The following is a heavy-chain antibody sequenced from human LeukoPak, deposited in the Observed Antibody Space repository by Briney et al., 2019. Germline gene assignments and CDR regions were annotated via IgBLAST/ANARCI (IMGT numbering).Heavy chain of an antibody. J-gene: IGHJ4*02. CDR2: ISGSGGST. V-gene: IGHV3-23*01. CDR1: GLTFSSYA. Sequence: GGSLRLSCAASGLTFSSYAMSWVRQAPGKGLEWVSAISGSGGSTYYADSVKGRFTISRDNSKNSLYLQMNSLRAEDTAVYYCAKGSYSSSSGLFDYWGQGTLVTVSS. D-gene: IGHD6-6*01. CDR3: AKGSYSSSSGLFDY.